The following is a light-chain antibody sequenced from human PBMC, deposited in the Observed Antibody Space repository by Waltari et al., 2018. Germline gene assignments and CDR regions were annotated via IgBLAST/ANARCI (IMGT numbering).Light chain of an antibody. J-gene: IGKJ4*01. CDR1: QSISTN. V-gene: IGKV3-15*01. CDR2: GAS. CDR3: QQYNNWPPLT. Sequence: EIVMTQSPATLSVSPGERATLSCRASQSISTNLAWYQQKPGQAPRLLIYGASTRATGIPARFSGSGSVTDVTLTISSLQSEDFAVYYCQQYNNWPPLTFGGGTKVEVK.